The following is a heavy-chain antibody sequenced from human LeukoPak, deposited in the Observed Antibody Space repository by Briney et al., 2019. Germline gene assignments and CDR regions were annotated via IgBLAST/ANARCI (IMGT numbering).Heavy chain of an antibody. Sequence: SETLSLTCAVSGGSIRSGGYSWSWIRQPPGKGLEWIGYIYYSGSTYSNPSLKSRVTISVDTSKNQFSLKLSSVTAADTAVYYCARGNYDYVWGGIDYWGQGTLVTVSS. CDR2: IYYSGST. J-gene: IGHJ4*02. CDR3: ARGNYDYVWGGIDY. CDR1: GGSIRSGGYS. D-gene: IGHD3-16*01. V-gene: IGHV4-30-4*07.